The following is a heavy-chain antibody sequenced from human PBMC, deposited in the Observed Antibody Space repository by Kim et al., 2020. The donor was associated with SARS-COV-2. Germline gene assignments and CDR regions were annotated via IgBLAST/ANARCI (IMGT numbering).Heavy chain of an antibody. J-gene: IGHJ4*02. D-gene: IGHD5-12*01. V-gene: IGHV1-69*04. CDR1: GGTFSSYA. CDR2: IIPILGIA. Sequence: SVKVSCKASGGTFSSYAISWVRQAPGQGLEWMGRIIPILGIANYAQKFQGRVTITADKSTSTAYMELSSLRSEDTAVYYCARSRRDGYTFDYWGQGTLVTVSS. CDR3: ARSRRDGYTFDY.